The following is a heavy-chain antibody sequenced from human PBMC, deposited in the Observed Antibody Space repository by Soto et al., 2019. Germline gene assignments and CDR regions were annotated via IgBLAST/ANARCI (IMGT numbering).Heavy chain of an antibody. D-gene: IGHD3-9*01. CDR1: GFSLTTGKMG. CDR2: IFSDNER. J-gene: IGHJ6*02. Sequence: SGPTLVNPIETLTLTCTVSGFSLTTGKMGVSWIRQPPGKALEWLAHIFSDNERSYSTSLQGRLTISKDTSGSQVVLSMTNVDPVDTATYYCARMKVDSYQFYYAMDVWGQGTTVTVYS. CDR3: ARMKVDSYQFYYAMDV. V-gene: IGHV2-26*01.